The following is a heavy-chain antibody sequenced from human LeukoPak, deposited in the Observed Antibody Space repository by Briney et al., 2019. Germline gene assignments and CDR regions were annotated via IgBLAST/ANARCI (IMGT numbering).Heavy chain of an antibody. CDR2: ISYDGSNK. Sequence: GSLRLPCAASGFTFSSYAMHWVRQAPGKGLEWVAVISYDGSNKYYADSVKGRFTISRDNSKNALYLQMNSLRAEDTAVYYCARDPDYWGQGTLVTVSS. V-gene: IGHV3-30-3*01. CDR3: ARDPDY. J-gene: IGHJ4*02. CDR1: GFTFSSYA.